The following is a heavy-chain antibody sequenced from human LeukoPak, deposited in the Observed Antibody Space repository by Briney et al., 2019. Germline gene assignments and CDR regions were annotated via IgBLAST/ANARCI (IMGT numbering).Heavy chain of an antibody. Sequence: GGSLRLSCAASGFTFSSYWMSWVRQAPGKGLEWVANINQDGREKYYVDSVKGRFTISRENAKNSLYLQMNSLRAGDTAVYFCARGDKFSGDYWGQGTLVTVSS. CDR2: INQDGREK. D-gene: IGHD2-15*01. V-gene: IGHV3-7*04. CDR3: ARGDKFSGDY. CDR1: GFTFSSYW. J-gene: IGHJ4*02.